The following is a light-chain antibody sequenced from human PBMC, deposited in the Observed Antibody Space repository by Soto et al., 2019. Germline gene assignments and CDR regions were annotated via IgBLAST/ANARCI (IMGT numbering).Light chain of an antibody. Sequence: EIVLTQSPATLSLSPGESATLSCRTSQSVSGSLAWYRKKPGQAPRLLIYDAYDRATGIPARFSGSGSGTDFSLTVSNLEPEDFAVYYCQQYSKWPLTFGGGTKVELK. CDR1: QSVSGS. J-gene: IGKJ4*01. V-gene: IGKV3-11*01. CDR2: DAY. CDR3: QQYSKWPLT.